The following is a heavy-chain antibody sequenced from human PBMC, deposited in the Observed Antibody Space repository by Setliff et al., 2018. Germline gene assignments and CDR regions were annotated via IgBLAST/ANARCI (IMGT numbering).Heavy chain of an antibody. V-gene: IGHV4-31*03. Sequence: SETLSLTCTVSGGSISSGGYYWSWIRQHPGKGLEWIGYIYYSGSTSYYNPSLKSRVTISVDTSRNQFPLKLSSVTAADTAVYYCARGRAGHSGHWGQGTLVTVSS. D-gene: IGHD6-19*01. CDR2: IYYSGSTS. J-gene: IGHJ4*02. CDR3: ARGRAGHSGH. CDR1: GGSISSGGYY.